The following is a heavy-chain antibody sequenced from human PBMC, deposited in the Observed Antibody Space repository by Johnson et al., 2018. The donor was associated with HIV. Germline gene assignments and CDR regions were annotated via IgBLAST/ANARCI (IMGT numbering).Heavy chain of an antibody. CDR3: AREGTFYYDSSGYDNAFDI. J-gene: IGHJ3*02. V-gene: IGHV3-74*01. CDR2: INSDGSST. Sequence: VQLVESGGGLVQPGRSLRLSCAASGFTFDDYAMHWVRQAPGKGLEWVSRINSDGSSTHYADSVKGRFTISRDNAENTLYLQMNSLRAEDTAVYYCAREGTFYYDSSGYDNAFDIWGQGTMVTVSS. D-gene: IGHD3-22*01. CDR1: GFTFDDYA.